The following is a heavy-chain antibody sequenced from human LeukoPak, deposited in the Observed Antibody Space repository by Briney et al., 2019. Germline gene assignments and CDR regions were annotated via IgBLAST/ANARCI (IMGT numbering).Heavy chain of an antibody. V-gene: IGHV3-33*01. CDR1: GFTFSSYG. D-gene: IGHD3-10*01. CDR3: AGAEPLYGSGSYYY. J-gene: IGHJ4*02. CDR2: IWYDGSNK. Sequence: PGGSLRLSCAASGFTFSSYGMHWVRQAPGKGLEWVAVIWYDGSNKYYADSVKGRFTISRDNSKNTLYLQMNSLRAEDTAVYYCAGAEPLYGSGSYYYWGQGTLVTVSS.